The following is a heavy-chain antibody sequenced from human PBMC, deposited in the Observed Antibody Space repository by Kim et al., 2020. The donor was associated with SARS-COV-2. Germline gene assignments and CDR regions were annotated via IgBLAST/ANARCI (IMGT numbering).Heavy chain of an antibody. D-gene: IGHD6-19*01. Sequence: GGSLRLSCSASGFTFSGYAMHWVRQAPGQGLVCVSGVSSSGSATYHADSVRGRFTISRDNSKNTVYLQMSSLRVEDTAVYFCVKEQQRGWYHFDYWGQGTLVTVSS. CDR2: VSSSGSAT. V-gene: IGHV3-64D*09. CDR3: VKEQQRGWYHFDY. CDR1: GFTFSGYA. J-gene: IGHJ4*02.